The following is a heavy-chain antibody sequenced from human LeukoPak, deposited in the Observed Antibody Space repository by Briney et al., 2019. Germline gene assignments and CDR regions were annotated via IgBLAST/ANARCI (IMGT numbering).Heavy chain of an antibody. CDR2: MNPNSGNT. Sequence: ASVKVSCKASGYTFTSYDINWVRQATGQGLEWMGWMNPNSGNTGYAQKFQGRVTITRNTSISTAYMELSSLRSEGTAVYYCARGSERHNDAFDIWGQGTMVTVSS. CDR1: GYTFTSYD. D-gene: IGHD1-1*01. CDR3: ARGSERHNDAFDI. V-gene: IGHV1-8*03. J-gene: IGHJ3*02.